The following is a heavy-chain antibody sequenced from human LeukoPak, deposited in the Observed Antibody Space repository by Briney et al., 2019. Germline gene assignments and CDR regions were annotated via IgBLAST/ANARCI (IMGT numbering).Heavy chain of an antibody. CDR3: ARHGGLVGVVQAFDP. V-gene: IGHV4-39*01. CDR2: IYYSGST. Sequence: SETLSLTCTVSGGSINSSNYYWDWIRQPPGKGLEWIGRIYYSGSTFYKSSLKSRVTISVDASKNHFSLKMTSLTAADTAVYFCARHGGLVGVVQAFDPWGQGTLVTVSS. D-gene: IGHD4-23*01. J-gene: IGHJ5*02. CDR1: GGSINSSNYY.